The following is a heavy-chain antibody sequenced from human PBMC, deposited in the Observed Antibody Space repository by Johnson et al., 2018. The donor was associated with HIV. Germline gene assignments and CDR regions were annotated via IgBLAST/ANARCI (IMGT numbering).Heavy chain of an antibody. Sequence: VQLVVSGGGVVQPGGSLRLSCAGSGFTFSSYGMHWVRQAPGKGLEWVANIDQDGSEKFYVDSVKGRFTISRDNAKNSLYLQMNSLRAEDTAVYYCARDGRKRTYYYDSSGYDDAFDIWGQGTMVTVSS. CDR2: IDQDGSEK. D-gene: IGHD3-22*01. CDR3: ARDGRKRTYYYDSSGYDDAFDI. J-gene: IGHJ3*02. V-gene: IGHV3-7*01. CDR1: GFTFSSYG.